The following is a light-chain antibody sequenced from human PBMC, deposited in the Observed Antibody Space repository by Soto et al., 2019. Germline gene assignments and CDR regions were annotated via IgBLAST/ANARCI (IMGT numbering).Light chain of an antibody. J-gene: IGKJ1*01. CDR3: KKYGGLPWT. CDR2: GAS. V-gene: IGKV3-20*01. Sequence: EILLTQSPGTLSLSPGERATLSCRASQSVSSSYLAWYQQKPGQAPRLLIYGASTRATGIPDRFSGSGSGTDFTLTISRLEPEDFAVYYCKKYGGLPWTFGQGTKVDIK. CDR1: QSVSSSY.